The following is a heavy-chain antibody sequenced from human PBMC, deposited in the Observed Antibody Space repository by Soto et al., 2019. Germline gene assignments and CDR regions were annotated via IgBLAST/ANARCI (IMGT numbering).Heavy chain of an antibody. CDR2: INPSGGST. Sequence: QVQLVQSGAEVKKPGASVKLSCKASGYRFTSYHMHWVRQAPEQGLEWMGIINPSGGSTKYAQKCLDRVTMTRDTSTSTVYMDLSSLKSEDTAVYYCARSHDSSGYSFFDYWGQGTLVTVSS. D-gene: IGHD3-22*01. V-gene: IGHV1-46*01. CDR1: GYRFTSYH. CDR3: ARSHDSSGYSFFDY. J-gene: IGHJ4*02.